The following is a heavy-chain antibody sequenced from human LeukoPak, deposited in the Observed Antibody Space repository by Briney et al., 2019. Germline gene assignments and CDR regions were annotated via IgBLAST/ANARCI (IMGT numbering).Heavy chain of an antibody. CDR2: IKQDGSEK. Sequence: GGSLRLSCAASGFTFSTYEMSWVRQAPGKGLEWVAYIKQDGSEKYYVDSVKGRFTISRDNAKNSLYLQVNSLRAEDTAVYYCARSGNNYYYYMDVWGKGTTVTVSS. J-gene: IGHJ6*03. V-gene: IGHV3-7*01. D-gene: IGHD2/OR15-2a*01. CDR1: GFTFSTYE. CDR3: ARSGNNYYYYMDV.